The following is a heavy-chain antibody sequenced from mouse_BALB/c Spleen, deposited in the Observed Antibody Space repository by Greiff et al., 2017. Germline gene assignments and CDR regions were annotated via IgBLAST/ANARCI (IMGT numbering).Heavy chain of an antibody. CDR1: GFTFSSYG. CDR2: ISSGGSYT. Sequence: EVKVVESGGDLVKPGGSLKLSCAASGFTFSSYGMSWVRQTPDKRLEWVATISSGGSYTYYPDSVKGRFTISRDNAKNTLYLQMSSLKSEDRAMYYCARHGEDYWGQGTSVTVSS. CDR3: ARHGEDY. V-gene: IGHV5-6*01. J-gene: IGHJ4*01.